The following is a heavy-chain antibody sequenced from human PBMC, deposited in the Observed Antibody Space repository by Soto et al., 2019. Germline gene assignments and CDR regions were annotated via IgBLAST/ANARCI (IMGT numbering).Heavy chain of an antibody. CDR1: GFTFSSYG. V-gene: IGHV3-33*01. Sequence: PGGSLSLSCAASGFTFSSYGMHWVRQAPGKGLEWVAVICYDGSNKYYTDSVKGRFTIPRDNSKSTLYLQMNSLRAEDTAVYYCARDHHTAMVQDVWGQGTTVTVSS. J-gene: IGHJ6*02. CDR3: ARDHHTAMVQDV. CDR2: ICYDGSNK. D-gene: IGHD5-18*01.